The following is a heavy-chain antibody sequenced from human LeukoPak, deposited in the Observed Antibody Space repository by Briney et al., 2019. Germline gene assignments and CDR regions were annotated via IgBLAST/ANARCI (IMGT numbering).Heavy chain of an antibody. D-gene: IGHD1-26*01. Sequence: QPGGSLRHSCAASGFPFSSYAMSWVRQAPGKGLEWVSAISVSGDRTDYADSVKGRFTISRDNSKNTLYLQMSSLRAEDTAIYYCAKVGLGGAYYDYWGQGTLVTVSS. CDR1: GFPFSSYA. CDR2: ISVSGDRT. V-gene: IGHV3-23*01. CDR3: AKVGLGGAYYDY. J-gene: IGHJ4*02.